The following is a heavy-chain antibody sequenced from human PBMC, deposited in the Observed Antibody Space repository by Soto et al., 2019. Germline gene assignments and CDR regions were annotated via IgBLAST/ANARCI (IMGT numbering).Heavy chain of an antibody. D-gene: IGHD3-16*02. V-gene: IGHV3-15*07. CDR2: IKSESDGGTT. CDR1: GCAFSRFW. CDR3: MTDRQYRPAY. J-gene: IGHJ4*02. Sequence: PGGSLRLSCAASGCAFSRFWMNWVRQAPGKGLEWVGRIKSESDGGTTAYAAPVKGRFTISRDDSKNTVYLQMNSLRTEDTALYYCMTDRQYRPAYWGQGTQVTVSP.